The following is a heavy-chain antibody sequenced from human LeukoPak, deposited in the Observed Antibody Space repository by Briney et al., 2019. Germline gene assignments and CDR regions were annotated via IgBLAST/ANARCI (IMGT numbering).Heavy chain of an antibody. Sequence: PGGSLRLSCAASGFTFSTYWIHWVRQAPGRGLEWVSVISGSGGTTYYADSVKGRFTISRDNSKNTLYLQMNSLRAEDTALYYCAKVFSAWGPLDYWGQGTLVTVSS. CDR2: ISGSGGTT. J-gene: IGHJ4*02. D-gene: IGHD6-19*01. CDR1: GFTFSTYW. V-gene: IGHV3-23*01. CDR3: AKVFSAWGPLDY.